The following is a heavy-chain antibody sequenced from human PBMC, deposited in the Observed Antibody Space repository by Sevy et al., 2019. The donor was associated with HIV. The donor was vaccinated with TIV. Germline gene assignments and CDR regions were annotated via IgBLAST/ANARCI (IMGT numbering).Heavy chain of an antibody. J-gene: IGHJ6*02. CDR1: GFTFSIYS. D-gene: IGHD3-10*01. CDR3: ARDGGRITMVQGVLAYYHGMDV. V-gene: IGHV3-21*01. Sequence: GGSLRLSCAASGFTFSIYSMNWVRQAPGKGLEWVSSSSSSSNYIYYADSEKGRFTISRDNAKNSLYLQMNSLRAEDTAVYYCARDGGRITMVQGVLAYYHGMDVWGQGTTVTVSS. CDR2: SSSSSNYI.